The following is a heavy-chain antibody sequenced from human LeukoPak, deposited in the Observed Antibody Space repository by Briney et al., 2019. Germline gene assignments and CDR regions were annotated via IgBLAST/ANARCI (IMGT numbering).Heavy chain of an antibody. J-gene: IGHJ4*02. Sequence: SVKVSCKASGGSFSSYTISWVRQAPGQGLEWMGRIIPILGIANYAQKFQGRVTITADKSTSTAYMELSSLRSEDTAVYYCARVGAYCGGDCYPFDYWGQGTLVTVSS. CDR2: IIPILGIA. CDR3: ARVGAYCGGDCYPFDY. V-gene: IGHV1-69*02. CDR1: GGSFSSYT. D-gene: IGHD2-21*02.